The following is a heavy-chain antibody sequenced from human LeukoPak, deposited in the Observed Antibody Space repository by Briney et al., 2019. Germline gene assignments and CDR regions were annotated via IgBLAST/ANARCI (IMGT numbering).Heavy chain of an antibody. D-gene: IGHD2/OR15-2a*01. J-gene: IGHJ3*02. V-gene: IGHV6-1*01. CDR1: GDSVSSNSAA. CDR2: TYYRSKWYN. Sequence: SQTLSLTCGISGDSVSSNSAALNWIRQSPSRGLEWLGRTYYRSKWYNDYAVSVKGRITINPDTSKNQFSLQLNSVTPEDTAVYYCARSMGALDIWGQGTMVTVSS. CDR3: ARSMGALDI.